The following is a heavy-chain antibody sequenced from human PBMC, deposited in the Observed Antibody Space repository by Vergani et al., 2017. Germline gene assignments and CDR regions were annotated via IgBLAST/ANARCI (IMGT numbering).Heavy chain of an antibody. CDR1: EYIFGNYW. J-gene: IGHJ4*02. V-gene: IGHV5-51*01. CDR3: ARHTTYTDS. D-gene: IGHD1-1*01. CDR2: IYPADSDT. Sequence: EVELVQSGPEMRKPGEFLKISCKGSEYIFGNYWIGWVRHMPGKGLEWMGIIYPADSDTRYSPSFQGQVTISADKSITTAFLQWDSLKASDTALYYCARHTTYTDSWGQGTLVTVSS.